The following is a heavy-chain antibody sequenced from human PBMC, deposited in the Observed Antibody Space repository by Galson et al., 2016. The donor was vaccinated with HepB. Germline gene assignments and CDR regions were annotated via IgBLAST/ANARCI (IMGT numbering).Heavy chain of an antibody. J-gene: IGHJ5*02. V-gene: IGHV1-46*01. CDR1: GYTFTTYH. CDR3: STGGGYNWFDP. CDR2: INPNGGSA. Sequence: SVKVSCKASGYTFTTYHMHWVRQAPGQGLEWMGIINPNGGSASYSPKFQGRVTLTRDTSTSTVYMESSSLKSDDTALYYCSTGGGYNWFDPWGQGTLVTVSS. D-gene: IGHD6-25*01.